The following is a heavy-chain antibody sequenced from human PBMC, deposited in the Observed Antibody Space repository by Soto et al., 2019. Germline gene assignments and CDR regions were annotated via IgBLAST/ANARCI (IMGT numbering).Heavy chain of an antibody. J-gene: IGHJ4*02. V-gene: IGHV1-69*04. D-gene: IGHD1-26*01. CDR2: IIPILGIA. CDR1: GGTFSSYT. Sequence: ASVKVSCKASGGTFSSYTISWVRQAPGQGLEWMGRIIPILGIANYAQKFQGRVTITADKSTSTAYMELNSLKIEDTAVYFCTRDIGRHSFDLWGQGTPVTVSS. CDR3: TRDIGRHSFDL.